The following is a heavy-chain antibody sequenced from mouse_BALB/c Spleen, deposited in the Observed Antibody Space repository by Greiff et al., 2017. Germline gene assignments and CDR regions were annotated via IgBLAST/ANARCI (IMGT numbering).Heavy chain of an antibody. Sequence: VQLKESGPELVKPGASVKISCKASGYSFTGYFMNWVKQSHGKSLEWIGRINPYNGDTFYNQKFKGKATLTVDKSSSTAHMELLSLTSEDSAVYYCGRHYRYDENAMDYWGQGTSVTVSS. D-gene: IGHD2-14*01. J-gene: IGHJ4*01. CDR3: GRHYRYDENAMDY. V-gene: IGHV1-37*01. CDR1: GYSFTGYF. CDR2: INPYNGDT.